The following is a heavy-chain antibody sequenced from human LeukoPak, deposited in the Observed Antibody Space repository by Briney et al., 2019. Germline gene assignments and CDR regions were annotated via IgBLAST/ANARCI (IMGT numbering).Heavy chain of an antibody. D-gene: IGHD6-19*01. Sequence: GGSLRPSCAASGFTFSRAWINWVRQAPGKGLEWVGHVRMKSDGGTTDYAAPVKGRFTISRDDSKSYLQMNSLKTEDTALYYCTTGYASDWYAWGQGTMVTVSS. CDR1: GFTFSRAW. CDR2: VRMKSDGGTT. V-gene: IGHV3-15*01. CDR3: TTGYASDWYA. J-gene: IGHJ3*01.